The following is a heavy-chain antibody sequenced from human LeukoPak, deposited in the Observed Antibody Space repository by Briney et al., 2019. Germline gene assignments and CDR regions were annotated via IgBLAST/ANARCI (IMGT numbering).Heavy chain of an antibody. CDR2: IRYDGSNK. D-gene: IGHD3-22*01. Sequence: GGSLRLSCAATGFTFSSYGMHWARQAPGKGLEWVAFIRYDGSNKYYADSVKGRFTISRDNSKNTLYLQMNSLRAEDTAVYYCAKSSGYYDSSGSRYWGQGTLVTVSS. CDR1: GFTFSSYG. V-gene: IGHV3-30*02. J-gene: IGHJ4*01. CDR3: AKSSGYYDSSGSRY.